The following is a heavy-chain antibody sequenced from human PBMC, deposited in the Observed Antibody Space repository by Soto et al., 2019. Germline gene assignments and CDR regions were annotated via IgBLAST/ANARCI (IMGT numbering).Heavy chain of an antibody. D-gene: IGHD5-12*01. CDR1: GGSISSYY. Sequence: SETLSLTCTVSGGSISSYYWSWIRQPAGKGLEWIGRIYTSGSTNYYPSLKSRVTMSVDTSKNQFSLKLSSVTAADTAVYYCARSRDGYNSYYYYGMDVWGQGTTVTVSS. J-gene: IGHJ6*02. V-gene: IGHV4-4*07. CDR3: ARSRDGYNSYYYYGMDV. CDR2: IYTSGST.